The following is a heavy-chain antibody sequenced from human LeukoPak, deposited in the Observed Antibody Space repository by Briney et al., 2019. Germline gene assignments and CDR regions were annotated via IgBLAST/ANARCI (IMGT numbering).Heavy chain of an antibody. V-gene: IGHV1-69*11. J-gene: IGHJ4*02. D-gene: IGHD2-21*01. CDR3: TIIPNVILFTHYFEY. CDR1: GGVFTTYA. Sequence: SVKVSCKASGGVFTTYAISWVRQAPGQGLGWMGSIIPFLGTTNYAQKFQGRVTITADEPTRTAYMELTYVRSDDTAVYYCTIIPNVILFTHYFEYWGQGTLVTVSS. CDR2: IIPFLGTT.